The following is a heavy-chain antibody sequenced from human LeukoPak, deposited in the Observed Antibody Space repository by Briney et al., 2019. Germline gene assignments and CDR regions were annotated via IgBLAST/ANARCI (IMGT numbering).Heavy chain of an antibody. V-gene: IGHV3-23*01. D-gene: IGHD3-22*01. CDR2: ISGSGGST. J-gene: IGHJ4*02. Sequence: TGGSLRLSCAASGFTFSSYSMSWVRQAPGKGREWVSGISGSGGSTYYADSVKGRFTISRDNSKNTLYLQMTSLRAGDTAVYYCAKDQVWIVVGSFDYWGQGTLVTVSS. CDR1: GFTFSSYS. CDR3: AKDQVWIVVGSFDY.